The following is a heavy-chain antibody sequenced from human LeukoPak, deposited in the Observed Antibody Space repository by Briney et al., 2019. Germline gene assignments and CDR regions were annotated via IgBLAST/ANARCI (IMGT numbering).Heavy chain of an antibody. D-gene: IGHD2-2*01. V-gene: IGHV1-46*01. CDR3: ARTLPAAGRSYYYGMDV. J-gene: IGHJ6*02. Sequence: ASVKVSCKASGYTFTSYDINWVRQATGQGLEWMGIINPSGGSTSYAQKFQGRVTMTRDTSTSTVYMELSSLRSEDTAVYYCARTLPAAGRSYYYGMDVWGQGTTVTVSS. CDR2: INPSGGST. CDR1: GYTFTSYD.